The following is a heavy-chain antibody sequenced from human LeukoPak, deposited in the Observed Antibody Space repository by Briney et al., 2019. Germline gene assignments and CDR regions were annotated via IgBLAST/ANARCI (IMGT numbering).Heavy chain of an antibody. CDR2: IIPIFGTA. J-gene: IGHJ5*02. V-gene: IGHV1-69*05. CDR1: GGTFSSYA. CDR3: AGIGYGSGGSCYGGQVRFDP. D-gene: IGHD2-15*01. Sequence: ASVKVSCKASGGTFSSYAISWVRQAPGQGLEWMGGIIPIFGTANHAQKFQGRVTITTDESTSTAYMELSSLRSEDTAVYYCAGIGYGSGGSCYGGQVRFDPWGQGTLVTVSS.